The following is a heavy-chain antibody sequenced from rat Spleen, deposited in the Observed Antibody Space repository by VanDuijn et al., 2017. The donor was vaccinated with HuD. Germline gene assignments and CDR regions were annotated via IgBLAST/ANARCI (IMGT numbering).Heavy chain of an antibody. CDR3: TRSNWDYVMDA. V-gene: IGHV2-6*01. J-gene: IGHJ4*01. Sequence: QVQLKESGPGLVQPSQTLSLTCTVSGFSLTSYHVSWVRQPPGKGLEWIAAISSAGSTYYNSALKSRLSISRDTSKSQVFLKMNSLQTEDTAIYFCTRSNWDYVMDAWGQGASVTVSS. D-gene: IGHD5-1*01. CDR2: ISSAGST. CDR1: GFSLTSYH.